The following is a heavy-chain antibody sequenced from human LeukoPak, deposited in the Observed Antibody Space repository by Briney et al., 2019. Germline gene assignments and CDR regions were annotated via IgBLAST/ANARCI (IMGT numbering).Heavy chain of an antibody. CDR2: ISGSGGST. D-gene: IGHD3-22*01. CDR3: AKDARSGIVVVTYAFDI. J-gene: IGHJ3*02. V-gene: IGHV3-23*01. CDR1: GFTFSSYA. Sequence: GGSLRLSCAASGFTFSSYAMSWVRQAPGKGLEWVSDISGSGGSTYYADSVKGRFIISRENSKNTLYLQRNSLRADDTAVYYCAKDARSGIVVVTYAFDIWGQGTIVTVSS.